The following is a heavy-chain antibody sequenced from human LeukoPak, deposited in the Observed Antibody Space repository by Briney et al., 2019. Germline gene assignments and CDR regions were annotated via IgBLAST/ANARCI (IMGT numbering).Heavy chain of an antibody. CDR3: ARDRVPAAAVLDY. CDR1: GFTFSSYG. J-gene: IGHJ4*02. CDR2: IWYDGSNK. Sequence: GGSLRLSCAASGFTFSSYGMHWVRQAPGKGLEWVAVIWYDGSNKYYADSVKGRFTISRDNSKNTLYQQMNSLRAEDTAVYYCARDRVPAAAVLDYWGQGTLVTVSS. D-gene: IGHD6-13*01. V-gene: IGHV3-33*01.